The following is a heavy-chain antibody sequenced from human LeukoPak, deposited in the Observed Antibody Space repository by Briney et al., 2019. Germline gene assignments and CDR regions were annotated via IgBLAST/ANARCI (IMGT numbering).Heavy chain of an antibody. J-gene: IGHJ6*03. CDR2: ISSSRRTI. CDR1: GFTFSSYN. V-gene: IGHV3-48*04. CDR3: ARDDIVATIDDYYYMDV. Sequence: GGSLRLSCAASGFTFSSYNINWVRQAPGKGLEWVSYISSSRRTISYADSVKGRFTISRDNAKNSLYLQMNSLRAEDTAVYFCARDDIVATIDDYYYMDVWGKGTTVTVSS. D-gene: IGHD5-12*01.